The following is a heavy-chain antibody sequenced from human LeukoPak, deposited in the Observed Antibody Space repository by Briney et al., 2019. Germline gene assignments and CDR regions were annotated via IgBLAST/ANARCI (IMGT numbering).Heavy chain of an antibody. V-gene: IGHV1-69*08. Sequence: SVKVSCKASGGTFNSHIFSWVRQAPGQGLEWMGRITPILGTTNYAQKFQGRITITADKSTSTAYMELISLRSEDTAVYYCARAQVGYCSGGSCSTRYYYYGMDVWGQGTTVTVSS. J-gene: IGHJ6*02. CDR1: GGTFNSHI. D-gene: IGHD2-15*01. CDR3: ARAQVGYCSGGSCSTRYYYYGMDV. CDR2: ITPILGTT.